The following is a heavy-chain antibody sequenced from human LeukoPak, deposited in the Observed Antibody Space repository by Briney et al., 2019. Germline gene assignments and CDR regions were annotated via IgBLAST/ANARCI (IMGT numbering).Heavy chain of an antibody. D-gene: IGHD2-2*01. CDR3: ARAPGYCSSISCYGSGYYYMDV. CDR2: IYYSGST. Sequence: SETLSLACTVSGGSISSSSYYWGWIRQPPGKGLEWIGSIYYSGSTYYNPSLKSRVTISVDTSKNQFSLKLSSVTAADTAVYYCARAPGYCSSISCYGSGYYYMDVWGKGTTVTVSS. J-gene: IGHJ6*03. CDR1: GGSISSSSYY. V-gene: IGHV4-39*07.